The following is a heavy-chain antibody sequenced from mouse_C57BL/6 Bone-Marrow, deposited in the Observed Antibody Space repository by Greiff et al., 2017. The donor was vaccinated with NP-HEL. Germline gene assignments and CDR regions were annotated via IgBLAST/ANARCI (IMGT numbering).Heavy chain of an antibody. J-gene: IGHJ2*01. V-gene: IGHV5-4*03. CDR2: ISDGGSYT. Sequence: DVKLVESGGGLVKPGGSLKLSCAASGFTFRSYAMSWVRQTPEKRLEWVATISDGGSYTYYPDNVKGRFTISRDNAKNNLYLQMSHLKSEDTAMYYCARALLLLFDYWGQGTTLTVSS. CDR1: GFTFRSYA. CDR3: ARALLLLFDY. D-gene: IGHD2-10*01.